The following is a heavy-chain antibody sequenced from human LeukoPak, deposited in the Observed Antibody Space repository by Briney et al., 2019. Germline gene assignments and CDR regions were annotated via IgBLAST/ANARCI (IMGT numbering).Heavy chain of an antibody. D-gene: IGHD6-13*01. J-gene: IGHJ4*02. CDR1: GSSVADYG. CDR2: INWSGEST. CDR3: ARDLSASWYSLGY. Sequence: PGGSLRLSCAASGSSVADYGMSWVRHAPGKGLEWVSGINWSGESTGYADSVKGRFTISRDKAENALYLQMNSLRAEDTALYYCARDLSASWYSLGYWGRGTLVTVSS. V-gene: IGHV3-20*04.